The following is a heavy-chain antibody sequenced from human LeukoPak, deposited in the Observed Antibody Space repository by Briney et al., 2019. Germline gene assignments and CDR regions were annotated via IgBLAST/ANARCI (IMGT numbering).Heavy chain of an antibody. J-gene: IGHJ4*02. Sequence: GGSLRLSCAASGFTFSSYAMSWVRQAPGKGLEWVSAISGSGGSTYYADSVKGRFTISRDNSKNTLYLQMNSLRAEDTAVYYCAKDVRGLYYDFWSGPKPFDHWGQGTLVTVSS. CDR2: ISGSGGST. D-gene: IGHD3-3*01. V-gene: IGHV3-23*01. CDR1: GFTFSSYA. CDR3: AKDVRGLYYDFWSGPKPFDH.